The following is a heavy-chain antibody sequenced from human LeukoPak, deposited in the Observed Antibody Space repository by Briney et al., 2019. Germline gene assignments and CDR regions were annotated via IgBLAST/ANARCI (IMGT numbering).Heavy chain of an antibody. D-gene: IGHD3-22*01. CDR2: INPRGGST. CDR1: GYTFTSYY. CDR3: ARFHQRYDSRYYFNY. V-gene: IGHV1-46*01. Sequence: ASVKVSCKASGYTFTSYYMHWVRQAPGQGLEWMGMINPRGGSTSYAQKFQGRVTMTRDMSTSTVYMDLSSLRSEDTAVYYCARFHQRYDSRYYFNYWAKGPLVPVS. J-gene: IGHJ4*02.